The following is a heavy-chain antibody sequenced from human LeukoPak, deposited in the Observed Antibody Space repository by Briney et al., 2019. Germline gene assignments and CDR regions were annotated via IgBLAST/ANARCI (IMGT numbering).Heavy chain of an antibody. CDR3: ASTDIVLVPDAIQYNWFDP. CDR2: IIPIFGTA. CDR1: GGTFGSYA. Sequence: ASVKVSCTASGGTFGSYAISWVRQAPGQGLEWMGGIIPIFGTANYAQKFQGRVTITADESTSTAYIELSSLRSEDTAVYYCASTDIVLVPDAIQYNWFDPWGQGTLVNVSS. J-gene: IGHJ5*02. D-gene: IGHD2-2*01. V-gene: IGHV1-69*13.